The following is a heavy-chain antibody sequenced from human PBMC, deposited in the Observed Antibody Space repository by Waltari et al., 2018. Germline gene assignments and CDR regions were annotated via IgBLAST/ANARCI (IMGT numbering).Heavy chain of an antibody. D-gene: IGHD6-19*01. Sequence: QVQLVQFGAEVKKPGASVKVSCKASGYPFTTYYMHWVRQAPGQGLEWVGIINPDGGSTSYAQKFQDRLTMTRATSTSTVYMQLTSLTSEDTAVYYCASQRAGSGWLSIDYWGQGTLVTVSS. CDR3: ASQRAGSGWLSIDY. V-gene: IGHV1-46*03. CDR2: INPDGGST. J-gene: IGHJ4*02. CDR1: GYPFTTYY.